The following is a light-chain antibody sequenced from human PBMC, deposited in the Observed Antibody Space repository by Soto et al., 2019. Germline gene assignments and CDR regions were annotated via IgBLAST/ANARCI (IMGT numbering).Light chain of an antibody. J-gene: IGKJ1*01. CDR3: QQYHNTPLT. V-gene: IGKV4-1*01. CDR1: QSVLYSSNNNNY. CDR2: WAS. Sequence: DIVMTQSPDSLAVSLGERATINCKSSQSVLYSSNNNNYLAWYQQKPGQPPKLLIYWASSRESGVPDRFSGSGSGTDFTLTISSLQAEDVADYYCQQYHNTPLTFGQGTRVEVK.